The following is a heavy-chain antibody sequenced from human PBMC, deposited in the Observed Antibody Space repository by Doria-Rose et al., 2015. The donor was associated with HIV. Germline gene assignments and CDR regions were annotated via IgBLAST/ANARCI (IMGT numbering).Heavy chain of an antibody. CDR3: ARIKSSRWYHKYYFDF. CDR2: IFSDDER. CDR1: GVSLSSPGMG. Sequence: QITLKESGPVLVKPTETPTLTCTVSGVSLSSPGMGVSWIRQPPGKALEWLANIFSDDERSYKPSLKSRLTISRRTSKSQVVLTMTDVDPVDTATYYCARIKSSRWYHKYYFDFWGQGTLVIVSA. D-gene: IGHD6-13*01. J-gene: IGHJ4*02. V-gene: IGHV2-26*01.